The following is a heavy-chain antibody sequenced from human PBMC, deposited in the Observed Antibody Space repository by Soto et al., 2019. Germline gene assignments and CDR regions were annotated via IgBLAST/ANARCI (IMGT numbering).Heavy chain of an antibody. D-gene: IGHD2-2*01. CDR1: GGSISSSSYY. CDR3: AGDIVVVPADAFDI. V-gene: IGHV4-39*07. CDR2: IYYSGST. Sequence: SETLSLTCTVSGGSISSSSYYWGWIRQPPGKGLEWIGSIYYSGSTYYNPSLKSRFTISVDTSKNQFSLKLSSVTAADTAVYYCAGDIVVVPADAFDIWGQGTMVTVSS. J-gene: IGHJ3*02.